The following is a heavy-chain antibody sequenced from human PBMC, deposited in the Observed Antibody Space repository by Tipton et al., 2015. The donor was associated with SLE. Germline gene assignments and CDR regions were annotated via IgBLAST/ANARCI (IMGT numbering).Heavy chain of an antibody. CDR1: GGSFSGYY. CDR3: ARNRGSGQQAAFEI. D-gene: IGHD2-15*01. V-gene: IGHV4-34*01. CDR2: INHSGST. Sequence: TLSLTCAVYGGSFSGYYWSWIRQPPGEGVGWVGGINHSGSTHNNPSLKSRVIISVDKSKNQLSLKLNSVTAADTTMYYCARNRGSGQQAAFEIWGQGTMVTVSS. J-gene: IGHJ3*02.